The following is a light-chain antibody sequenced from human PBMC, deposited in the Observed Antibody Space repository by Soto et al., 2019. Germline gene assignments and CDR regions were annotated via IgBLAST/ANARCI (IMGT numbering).Light chain of an antibody. Sequence: AIQLTQSPSSLYASVGDRVTITCRASQAIRTALGWYQQKPGKVPKLLIYAASILQSGVPSRFSGSGSGTDFTLTISSLQPEDFATYYCQKYNIAPSWTFGQGTKVDIK. CDR3: QKYNIAPSWT. CDR1: QAIRTA. CDR2: AAS. V-gene: IGKV1-6*01. J-gene: IGKJ1*01.